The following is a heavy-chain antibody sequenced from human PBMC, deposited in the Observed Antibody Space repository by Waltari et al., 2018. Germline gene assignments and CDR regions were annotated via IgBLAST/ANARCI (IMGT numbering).Heavy chain of an antibody. CDR1: GFTFDDYT. V-gene: IGHV3-43*01. CDR3: ARVGSFLVGFDY. CDR2: ISWDGGST. J-gene: IGHJ4*02. Sequence: EVQLVESGGVVVQPGGSLRLSCAASGFTFDDYTMHWVRQAPGKGLEWVSLISWDGGSTYYADSVKGRFTISRDNSKNSLYLQMNSLRAEDTAVYYCARVGSFLVGFDYWGQGTLVTVSS. D-gene: IGHD1-26*01.